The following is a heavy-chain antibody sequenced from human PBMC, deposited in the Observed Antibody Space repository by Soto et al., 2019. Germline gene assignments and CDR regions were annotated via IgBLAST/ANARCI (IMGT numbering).Heavy chain of an antibody. CDR2: IIHSGST. CDR3: ARVLRGDFWSGYYFGTGVYYYYYMDV. J-gene: IGHJ6*03. CDR1: GSSLSGYQ. Sequence: SATLSLTCAVYGSSLSGYQWRWIRQPPGKGLEWIGEIIHSGSTNYNPSLKSRVTISVDTSKNQFSLKLSSVTAADTAVYYCARVLRGDFWSGYYFGTGVYYYYYMDVWGKGTTVTVSS. V-gene: IGHV4-34*12. D-gene: IGHD3-3*01.